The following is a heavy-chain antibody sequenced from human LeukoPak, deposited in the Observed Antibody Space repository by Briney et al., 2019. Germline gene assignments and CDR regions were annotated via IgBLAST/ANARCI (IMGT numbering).Heavy chain of an antibody. CDR1: GGSISSGGYS. CDR2: ISYSGST. D-gene: IGHD3-22*01. J-gene: IGHJ5*02. V-gene: IGHV4-30-2*03. CDR3: ARHVIGRLWLDP. Sequence: SSETLSLTCAVSGGSISSGGYSWTWIRQPPGKGLEWIGYISYSGSTYYNPSLKSRVTISVDTSKNQFSLKLSSVTAADTAVYYCARHVIGRLWLDPWGQGTLVTVSS.